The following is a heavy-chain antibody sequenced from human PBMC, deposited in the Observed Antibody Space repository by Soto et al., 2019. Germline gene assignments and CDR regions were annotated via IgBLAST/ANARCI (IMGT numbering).Heavy chain of an antibody. D-gene: IGHD5-18*01. CDR2: ISYDGSNK. CDR3: ARGALDTAMVESWFDP. CDR1: GFTFSSYA. V-gene: IGHV3-30-3*01. J-gene: IGHJ5*02. Sequence: ESGGGVVQPGRSLRLSCAASGFTFSSYAMHWVRQAPGKGLEWVAVISYDGSNKYYADSVKGRFTISRDNSKNTLYLQMNSLRAEDTAVYYCARGALDTAMVESWFDPWGQGTLVTVSS.